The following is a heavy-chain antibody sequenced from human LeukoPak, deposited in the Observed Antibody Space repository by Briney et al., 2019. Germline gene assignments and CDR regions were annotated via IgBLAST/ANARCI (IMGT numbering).Heavy chain of an antibody. J-gene: IGHJ6*03. V-gene: IGHV3-7*01. CDR3: ANSITAAGHMDV. CDR1: GFTFSSYW. D-gene: IGHD6-13*01. Sequence: GGSLRLSCAASGFTFSSYWMNWVRQAPGKGLEWVANIKQDGSEKYYADSVKGRFTISRDNSKNTLYLQMNSLRAEDTAVYYCANSITAAGHMDVWGKGTTVTISS. CDR2: IKQDGSEK.